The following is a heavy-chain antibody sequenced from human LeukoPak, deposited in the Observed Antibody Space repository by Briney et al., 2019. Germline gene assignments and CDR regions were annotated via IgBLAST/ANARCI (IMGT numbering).Heavy chain of an antibody. CDR2: ISSSSSYI. CDR3: AREQYSSGWYGY. Sequence: GGSLRLSCAASGFTFSSYSMNWVRQAPGKGLEWVSSISSSSSYIYYADSVKGRFTISRDNAKNSLYLQMNSLRAEDTAVYSCAREQYSSGWYGYWGQGTLVTVSS. J-gene: IGHJ4*02. V-gene: IGHV3-21*01. D-gene: IGHD6-19*01. CDR1: GFTFSSYS.